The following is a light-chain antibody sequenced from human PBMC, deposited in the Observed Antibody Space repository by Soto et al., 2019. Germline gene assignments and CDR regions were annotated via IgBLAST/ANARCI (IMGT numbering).Light chain of an antibody. CDR2: QTS. CDR1: QYINTR. J-gene: IGKJ5*01. Sequence: EIVLTHSPATLSSFPCYRFTLSCRASQYINTRLAWYQHRPGQAPRLLIYQTSIRAAGIPARFSASGTGTDFTLTISDVQPEDFAVYYCQQYGYSPITFGQGTRLEIK. V-gene: IGKV3D-11*03. CDR3: QQYGYSPIT.